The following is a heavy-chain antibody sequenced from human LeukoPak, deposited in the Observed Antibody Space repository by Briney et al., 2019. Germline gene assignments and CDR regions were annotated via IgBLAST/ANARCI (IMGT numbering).Heavy chain of an antibody. J-gene: IGHJ4*02. CDR1: GYTFTSYG. D-gene: IGHD3-22*01. CDR2: ISAYNGNT. CDR3: ARDLLVKYYYDSSGYYPFDY. V-gene: IGHV1-18*01. Sequence: ASVKVSCKASGYTFTSYGISWVRQAPGQGLEWMGWISAYNGNTNYAQKLQGRVTMTTDTSTSTAYMELRSPRSDDTAVYYCARDLLVKYYYDSSGYYPFDYWGQGTLVTVSS.